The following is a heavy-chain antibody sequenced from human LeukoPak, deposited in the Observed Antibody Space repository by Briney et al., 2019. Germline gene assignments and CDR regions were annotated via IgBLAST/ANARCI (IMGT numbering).Heavy chain of an antibody. V-gene: IGHV3-64*01. CDR1: GFTFSSYA. CDR2: ISSNGGST. J-gene: IGHJ4*02. CDR3: ARGQWLEPFDY. Sequence: PGGSLRLSCAASGFTFSSYAMHWVRQAPGKRLEYVSTISSNGGSTYYANSVKGRFTISRDNSKDTLYLQMGSLRAEDMAVYYCARGQWLEPFDYWGQGTLVTVSS. D-gene: IGHD6-19*01.